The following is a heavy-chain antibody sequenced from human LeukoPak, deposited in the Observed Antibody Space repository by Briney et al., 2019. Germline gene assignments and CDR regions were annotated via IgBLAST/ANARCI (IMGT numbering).Heavy chain of an antibody. V-gene: IGHV3-23*01. Sequence: PGGSLRLSCVASGFSFGNYAMSWVRQAPGKGLQWVSQISGTGGATWYAGFARDRFTISRDNSKKTLYLQMSGLRVEDTAMYYCVKDPRDTYGTNWFGSWGQGTLLIVSS. D-gene: IGHD2-21*01. CDR3: VKDPRDTYGTNWFGS. J-gene: IGHJ5*01. CDR1: GFSFGNYA. CDR2: ISGTGGAT.